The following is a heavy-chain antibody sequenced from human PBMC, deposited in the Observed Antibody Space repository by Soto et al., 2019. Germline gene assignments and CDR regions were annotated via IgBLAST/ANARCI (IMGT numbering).Heavy chain of an antibody. CDR2: IIPIFGTA. CDR3: ARMGRDGPQGRRPAPTG. J-gene: IGHJ4*02. V-gene: IGHV1-69*12. D-gene: IGHD3-9*01. Sequence: QVQLVQSGAEVKKPGSSVKVSCKASGGTFSSYAISWVRQAPGQGLEWMGGIIPIFGTANYAQKFQGRVTIAADESTSTAYMELSSLRSEDTAVYYCARMGRDGPQGRRPAPTGWGQGTLVTVSS. CDR1: GGTFSSYA.